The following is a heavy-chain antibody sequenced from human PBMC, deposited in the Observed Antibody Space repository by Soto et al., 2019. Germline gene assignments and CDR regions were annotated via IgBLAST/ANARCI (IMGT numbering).Heavy chain of an antibody. J-gene: IGHJ6*02. V-gene: IGHV4-30-4*01. D-gene: IGHD6-19*01. CDR2: IYYSGST. Sequence: SETLSLTCTVSGGSISSGDYYWSWIRQPPGKGLEWIGYIYYSGSTYYNPSLKSRVTISVDTSKNQFSPKLSSVTAADTAVYYCARDPVAGFYYYYGMDVWGQGTTVTVSS. CDR1: GGSISSGDYY. CDR3: ARDPVAGFYYYYGMDV.